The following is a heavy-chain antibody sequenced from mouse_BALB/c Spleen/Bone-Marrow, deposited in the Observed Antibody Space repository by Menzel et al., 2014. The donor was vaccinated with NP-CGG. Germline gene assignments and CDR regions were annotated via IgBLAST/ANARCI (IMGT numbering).Heavy chain of an antibody. CDR1: GFTFTDYY. CDR3: ARDIYYGNHWYSDV. V-gene: IGHV7-3*02. J-gene: IGHJ1*01. CDR2: IRNKANGYTT. Sequence: EVKVEESGGGLVQPGGSLRLSCATSGFTFTDYYMSWVRQPPGKALEWLGFIRNKANGYTTEYSASVKGRFTISRDNSQSILYLQMNTLRAEDSATYYCARDIYYGNHWYSDVWGAGTTVTVSS. D-gene: IGHD2-1*01.